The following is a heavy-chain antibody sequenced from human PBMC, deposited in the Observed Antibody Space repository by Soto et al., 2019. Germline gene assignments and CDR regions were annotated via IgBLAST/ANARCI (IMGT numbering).Heavy chain of an antibody. D-gene: IGHD6-19*01. Sequence: GGSLRLSCAASGFTFSSCAMGWVRQAPGKGLEWVSSISVNGGSTYYADSVKGRFTISRDNSKNTLYLQMNSLRAEDTAVYYCARGYSSGRGYYYGMDVWGQGTTVTVSS. CDR1: GFTFSSCA. CDR3: ARGYSSGRGYYYGMDV. V-gene: IGHV3-23*01. J-gene: IGHJ6*02. CDR2: ISVNGGST.